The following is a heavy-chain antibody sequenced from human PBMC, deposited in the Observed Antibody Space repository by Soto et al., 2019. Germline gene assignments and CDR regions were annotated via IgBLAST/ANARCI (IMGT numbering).Heavy chain of an antibody. D-gene: IGHD2-21*02. V-gene: IGHV1-69*13. CDR2: IITLFGTS. Sequence: SVKVSCKASGGTFSSHSINWVRQAPGQGLEWMGGIITLFGTSNYAQNFQGRVTITADQSTSTAYMELNSLTSDDTAVYYCAREVGYGDFSAALLDWGQGTLVTVSS. J-gene: IGHJ4*02. CDR1: GGTFSSHS. CDR3: AREVGYGDFSAALLD.